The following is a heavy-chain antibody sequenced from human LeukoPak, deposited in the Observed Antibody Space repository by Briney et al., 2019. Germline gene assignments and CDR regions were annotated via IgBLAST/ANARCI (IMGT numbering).Heavy chain of an antibody. Sequence: PSETLSLTCSVSGGSISSDWSWIRQPPGKGLEWIGYIYYSGSTNYNPSLKSRVTISVDTSKNQFSLKLSSVTAADTAVYYCARTAYYYDSSGYSLGDAFDIWGQGTMVTVSS. CDR3: ARTAYYYDSSGYSLGDAFDI. CDR2: IYYSGST. D-gene: IGHD3-22*01. V-gene: IGHV4-59*01. CDR1: GGSISSD. J-gene: IGHJ3*02.